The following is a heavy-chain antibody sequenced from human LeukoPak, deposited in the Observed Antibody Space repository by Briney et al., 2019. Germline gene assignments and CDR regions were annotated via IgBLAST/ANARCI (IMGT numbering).Heavy chain of an antibody. CDR2: IIPIFGTA. CDR1: GGTFSSYA. CDR3: ARDLGDFWSGYYPY. J-gene: IGHJ4*02. D-gene: IGHD3-3*01. Sequence: EASVKVSCKASGGTFSSYAISWVRQAPGQGLEWMGGIIPIFGTANYAQKFQGRVTITTDESTSATYMGLSSLRSEDTAVYYCARDLGDFWSGYYPYWGQGTLVTVSS. V-gene: IGHV1-69*05.